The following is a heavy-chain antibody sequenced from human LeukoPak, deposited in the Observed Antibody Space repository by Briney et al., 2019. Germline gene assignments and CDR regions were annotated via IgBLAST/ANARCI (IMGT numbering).Heavy chain of an antibody. Sequence: GGSLRLSCAASGFTFSSYSMNWVRQAPGKGLEWVSSISSSSSYIYYADSVKGRFTISRDNAKKSLYLQMNSLRVEDTAVYYCARRAGAYSHPYDYWGQGTLVTVSS. J-gene: IGHJ4*02. CDR3: ARRAGAYSHPYDY. V-gene: IGHV3-21*01. CDR2: ISSSSSYI. CDR1: GFTFSSYS. D-gene: IGHD4/OR15-4a*01.